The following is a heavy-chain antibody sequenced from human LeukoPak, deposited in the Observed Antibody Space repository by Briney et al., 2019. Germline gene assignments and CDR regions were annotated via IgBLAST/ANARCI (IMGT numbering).Heavy chain of an antibody. CDR1: GGSIRSSSYY. D-gene: IGHD6-13*01. CDR2: IYYSGSP. J-gene: IGHJ4*02. CDR3: AKRIAVAEHFDY. V-gene: IGHV4-39*01. Sequence: SEPLSLTCTVPGGSIRSSSYYWGWIRQPPGKGLEWIGSIYYSGSPYNHPTIKSRATMTQDTSKNQSSLKLSSVTAEDTAVYYCAKRIAVAEHFDYWSQGTLVTVSS.